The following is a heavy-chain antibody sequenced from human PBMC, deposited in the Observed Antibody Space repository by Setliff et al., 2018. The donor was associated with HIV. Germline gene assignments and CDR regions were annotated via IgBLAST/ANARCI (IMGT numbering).Heavy chain of an antibody. CDR1: GGTFNSYA. J-gene: IGHJ6*03. Sequence: ASVKVSCKASGGTFNSYAFTWVRQAPGQGLEWMGWISAYNGKTEYAQNFQGRVTMTTDISTSTAWTSTSTAYMELRSLRSDDTAVYYCASCMAGHYYYYMDVWGKGTTVTVSS. CDR3: ASCMAGHYYYYMDV. D-gene: IGHD6-19*01. V-gene: IGHV1-18*01. CDR2: ISAYNGKT.